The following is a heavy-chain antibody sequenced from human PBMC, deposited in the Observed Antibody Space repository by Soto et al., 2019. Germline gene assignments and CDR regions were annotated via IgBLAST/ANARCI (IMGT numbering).Heavy chain of an antibody. J-gene: IGHJ5*02. CDR3: ARVRPMVRGVIIRENWFDP. CDR2: ISAYNGNT. D-gene: IGHD3-10*01. CDR1: GYTFTSYG. Sequence: QVQLVQSGAEVKKPGASVKVSCKASGYTFTSYGISWVRQAPGQGLEWMGWISAYNGNTNYAQKLQGRVTMTTDTXXSXAXXELRSLRSDDTAVYYCARVRPMVRGVIIRENWFDPWGQGTLVTVSS. V-gene: IGHV1-18*01.